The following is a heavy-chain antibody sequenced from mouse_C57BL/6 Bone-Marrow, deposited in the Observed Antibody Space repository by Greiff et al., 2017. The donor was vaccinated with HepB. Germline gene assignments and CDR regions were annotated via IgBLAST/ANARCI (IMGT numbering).Heavy chain of an antibody. D-gene: IGHD1-1*01. CDR1: GYTFTSYG. CDR3: ARGLLRSFYYFDY. CDR2: IYPRSGNT. V-gene: IGHV1-81*01. J-gene: IGHJ2*01. Sequence: HLQHSGADLARPGASVKLSCKASGYTFTSYGISWVKQRTGQGLEWIGEIYPRSGNTYYNEKFKGKATLTADKSSSTAYMELRSLTSEDSAVYFCARGLLRSFYYFDYWGQGTTLTVSS.